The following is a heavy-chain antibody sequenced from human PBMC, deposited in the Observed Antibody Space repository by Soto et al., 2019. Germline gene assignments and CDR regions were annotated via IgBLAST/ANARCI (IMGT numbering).Heavy chain of an antibody. CDR3: AGLSRIGPTENGENWDG. V-gene: IGHV3-21*01. J-gene: IGHJ6*01. CDR1: GFTFYAYA. Sequence: GGSLRLSCAASGFTFYAYAMNWVRQAPGKGLEWVSSISSSSSDIYYADSVKGRFTISRDNAKNSLYLQMHSLRAEDTAVYYCAGLSRIGPTENGENWDGWEQGTTVTLSS. D-gene: IGHD7-27*01. CDR2: ISSSSSDI.